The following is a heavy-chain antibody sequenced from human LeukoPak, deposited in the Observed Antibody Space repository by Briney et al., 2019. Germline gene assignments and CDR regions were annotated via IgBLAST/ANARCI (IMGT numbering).Heavy chain of an antibody. Sequence: ASVKVSCKASGYTFTNYYMHWVRQAPGQGLEWMGIINPSGGSTSYAQKFQGRVTMTRDTSTSTVYMELSSLRSEDTAVYYCARDHRFSGIVVVPAAMGYWGQGTLVTVSS. J-gene: IGHJ4*02. CDR1: GYTFTNYY. D-gene: IGHD2-2*01. V-gene: IGHV1-46*01. CDR2: INPSGGST. CDR3: ARDHRFSGIVVVPAAMGY.